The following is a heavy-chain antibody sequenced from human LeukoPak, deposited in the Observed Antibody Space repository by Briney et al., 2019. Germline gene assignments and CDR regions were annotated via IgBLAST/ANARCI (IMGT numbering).Heavy chain of an antibody. CDR3: ARGVSMIVVVIHDWYFDL. V-gene: IGHV4-30-4*01. D-gene: IGHD3-22*01. J-gene: IGHJ2*01. Sequence: SETLSLTCTVSGGSISSGDYYWSWIRQPPGKGLEWIGYIYYSGSTYYNPSLKSRVTISVDTSKNQFSLKLSSVTATDTAVYYCARGVSMIVVVIHDWYFDLWGRGTLVTVSS. CDR2: IYYSGST. CDR1: GGSISSGDYY.